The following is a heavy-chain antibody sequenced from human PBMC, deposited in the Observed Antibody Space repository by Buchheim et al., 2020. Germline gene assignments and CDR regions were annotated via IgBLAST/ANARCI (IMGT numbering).Heavy chain of an antibody. CDR3: AAQSTLGKTVADY. D-gene: IGHD7-27*01. J-gene: IGHJ4*02. V-gene: IGHV4-34*01. CDR1: GDSFSAYY. CDR2: INHSGTT. Sequence: QVRLQQWGAGLLKPSETLSLTCAVFGDSFSAYYWSWIRQSPGKGLAWIGEINHSGTTNYNPSLKSRVTISVDTSKNQFSLKLTSVTAADTAVYYCAAQSTLGKTVADYWGQGTL.